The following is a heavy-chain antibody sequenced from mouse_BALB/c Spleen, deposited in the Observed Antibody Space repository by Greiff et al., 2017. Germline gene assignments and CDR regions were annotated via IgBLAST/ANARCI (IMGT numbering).Heavy chain of an antibody. CDR1: GFTFSSYT. Sequence: EVKLMESGGGLVKPGGSLKLSCAASGFTFSSYTMSWVRQTPEKRLEWVATISSGGSYTYYPDSVKGRFTISRDNAKNTLYLQMGSLKSEDTAMYYCARDDYYDDDRGYFDVWGAGTTVTVSS. CDR3: ARDDYYDDDRGYFDV. CDR2: ISSGGSYT. J-gene: IGHJ1*01. V-gene: IGHV5-6-4*01. D-gene: IGHD2-4*01.